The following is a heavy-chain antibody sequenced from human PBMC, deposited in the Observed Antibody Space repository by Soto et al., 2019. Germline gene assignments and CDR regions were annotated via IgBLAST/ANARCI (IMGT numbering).Heavy chain of an antibody. Sequence: GESLKISCKGSGYSFTSYWIGWVRQMPGKGLEWMGIIYPGDSDTRYSPSFQGQVTISADKSISTAYLQWSSLKASDTAMYYCATHQYSYGTYYYYGMDVWGQGTTVTVSS. CDR3: ATHQYSYGTYYYYGMDV. D-gene: IGHD5-18*01. CDR1: GYSFTSYW. V-gene: IGHV5-51*01. J-gene: IGHJ6*02. CDR2: IYPGDSDT.